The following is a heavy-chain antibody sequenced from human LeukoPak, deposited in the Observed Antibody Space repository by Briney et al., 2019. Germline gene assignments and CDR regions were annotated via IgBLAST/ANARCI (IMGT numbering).Heavy chain of an antibody. CDR3: AKDYYDSSGYYRGYDAFDI. V-gene: IGHV3-23*01. Sequence: GGSLRLSCAASGFTFSSYAMSWVRQAPGKWLEWVSAISGSGGSTYYADSVKGRFTISRDNSKNTLYLQMNSLRAEDTAVYYCAKDYYDSSGYYRGYDAFDIWGQGTMVTVSS. CDR1: GFTFSSYA. CDR2: ISGSGGST. D-gene: IGHD3-22*01. J-gene: IGHJ3*02.